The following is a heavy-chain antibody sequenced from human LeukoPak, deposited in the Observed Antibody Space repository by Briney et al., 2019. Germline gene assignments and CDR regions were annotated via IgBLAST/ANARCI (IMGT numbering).Heavy chain of an antibody. Sequence: GESLKVSCKASGYTFTGYYMHWVRQAPGQGLEWMGWINPNSGGTNYAQKFQGRVTMTRDTSISTAYMELSRLRSDDTAVYYCARDRYYGSGYFDYWGQGTLVTVSS. CDR2: INPNSGGT. D-gene: IGHD3-10*01. CDR1: GYTFTGYY. V-gene: IGHV1-2*02. J-gene: IGHJ4*02. CDR3: ARDRYYGSGYFDY.